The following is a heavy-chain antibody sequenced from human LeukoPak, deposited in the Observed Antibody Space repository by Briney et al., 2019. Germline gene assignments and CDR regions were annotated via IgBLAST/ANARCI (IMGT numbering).Heavy chain of an antibody. CDR3: ARMSGWYSGFDY. CDR2: ISAYNGNT. D-gene: IGHD6-19*01. V-gene: IGHV1-18*04. CDR1: GYTFTGYY. Sequence: ASVKVSCKASGYTFTGYYMHWVRQAPGQGLEWMGRISAYNGNTNYAQKLQGRVTMTTDTSTSTAYMELRSLRSDDTAVYYCARMSGWYSGFDYWGQGTLVTVSS. J-gene: IGHJ4*02.